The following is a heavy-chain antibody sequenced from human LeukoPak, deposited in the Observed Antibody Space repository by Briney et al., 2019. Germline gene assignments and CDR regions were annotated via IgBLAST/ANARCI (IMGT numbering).Heavy chain of an antibody. CDR1: GFTFSSYA. CDR3: AKAPDYIVFSTFDP. D-gene: IGHD4-11*01. Sequence: GGSLRLSCAASGFTFSSYAMSWVRQAPGKGLEWVSAISGSGGSRYYADSVKGRITISRDNSKNTLYLQMNSLRAEDTAVYYCAKAPDYIVFSTFDPWGQGTLVTVSS. CDR2: ISGSGGSR. V-gene: IGHV3-23*01. J-gene: IGHJ5*02.